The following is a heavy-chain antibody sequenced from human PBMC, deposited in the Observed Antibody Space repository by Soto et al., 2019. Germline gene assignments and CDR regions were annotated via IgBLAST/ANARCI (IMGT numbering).Heavy chain of an antibody. D-gene: IGHD2-2*01. CDR2: INHSGST. J-gene: IGHJ6*03. V-gene: IGHV4-34*01. CDR3: ARSSTSWYYYYMDV. Sequence: QVQLQQWGAGLLKPSETLSVTCAVYGGSLSGYYWSWIRQPPGKGLEWIGEINHSGSTNYNPSLKSRVTISVDTSKNQFSLKLSSVTAADTAVYYCARSSTSWYYYYMDVWGKGTTVTVS. CDR1: GGSLSGYY.